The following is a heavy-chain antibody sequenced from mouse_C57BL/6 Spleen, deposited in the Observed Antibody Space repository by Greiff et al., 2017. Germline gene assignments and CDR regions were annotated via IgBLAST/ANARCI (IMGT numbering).Heavy chain of an antibody. J-gene: IGHJ4*01. V-gene: IGHV5-12*01. CDR2: ISNGGGST. Sequence: EVQLVESGGGLVQPGGSLKLSCAASGFTFSDYYMYWVRQTPEKRLEWVAYISNGGGSTYYPDTVKGRFTISRDNAKNTLYLQMSRMKSEDTAMYYCAKSRIYYDTTGAMDYWGQGTSVTVSS. D-gene: IGHD2-4*01. CDR1: GFTFSDYY. CDR3: AKSRIYYDTTGAMDY.